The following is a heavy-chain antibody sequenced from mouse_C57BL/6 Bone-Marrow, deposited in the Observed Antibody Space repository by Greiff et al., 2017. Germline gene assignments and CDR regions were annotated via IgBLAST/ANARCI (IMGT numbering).Heavy chain of an antibody. J-gene: IGHJ1*03. D-gene: IGHD1-1*01. CDR1: GYTFTSYW. CDR2: IDPSDSYT. Sequence: VQLQQPGAELVMPGASVKLSCKASGYTFTSYWMHWVKQRPGQGLEWIGEIDPSDSYTNYNQKFKGKSTLTVDKSSSTAYMQLSSLTSEDSAVYYCARCGNYGGSYEYFDDWGKGTTVTVSS. V-gene: IGHV1-69*01. CDR3: ARCGNYGGSYEYFDD.